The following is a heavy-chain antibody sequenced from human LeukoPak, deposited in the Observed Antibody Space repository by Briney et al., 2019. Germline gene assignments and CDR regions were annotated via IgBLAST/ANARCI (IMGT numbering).Heavy chain of an antibody. V-gene: IGHV1-18*01. Sequence: GASVKVSCKASGYTLTSYGISWERQAPGQGLERMGWISAYNGNTNYAQKLQGRVTMTTDTSTRTAYMELRSLRSDDTAVYYCARVPRYSSSWYSENWFDPWGQGTLVTVSS. CDR1: GYTLTSYG. CDR3: ARVPRYSSSWYSENWFDP. D-gene: IGHD6-13*01. J-gene: IGHJ5*02. CDR2: ISAYNGNT.